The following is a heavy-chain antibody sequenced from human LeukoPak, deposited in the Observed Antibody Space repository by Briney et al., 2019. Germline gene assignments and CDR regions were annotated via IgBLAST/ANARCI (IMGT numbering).Heavy chain of an antibody. J-gene: IGHJ4*02. CDR3: TTSGSHYETSDY. V-gene: IGHV3-15*01. CDR1: GFTFSNAW. D-gene: IGHD1-26*01. Sequence: GGSLRLSCAASGFTFSNAWMSWVRQTPGKGLEGAGRIKSKTDGGTTDYAAPVKGRFTISRDDSKNTLYLQMNNLKTEDTAVYYCTTSGSHYETSDYWGQGTLVTVSS. CDR2: IKSKTDGGTT.